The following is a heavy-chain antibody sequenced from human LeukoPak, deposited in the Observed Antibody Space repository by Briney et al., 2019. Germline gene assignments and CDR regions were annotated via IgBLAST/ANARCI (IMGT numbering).Heavy chain of an antibody. V-gene: IGHV3-64*01. CDR2: IRGCGVST. J-gene: IGHJ5*02. CDR3: ARDSGKTEGWFDP. CDR1: GFTLRNYY. Sequence: PGGSLRLSRAASGFTLRNYYMHWVRQAPGKGLEYCSTIRGCGVSTFSATSVTGRFTISNVNSKNTLYLEMGSLSVEDMALYYCARDSGKTEGWFDPWGQGTLVTVSS. D-gene: IGHD1-1*01.